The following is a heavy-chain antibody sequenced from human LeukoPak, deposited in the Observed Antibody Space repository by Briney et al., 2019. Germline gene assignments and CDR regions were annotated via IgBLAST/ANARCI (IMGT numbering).Heavy chain of an antibody. J-gene: IGHJ6*02. D-gene: IGHD3-3*01. Sequence: SVKVSCKASGYTFTGYYIHWVRQAPGQGLEWMGRIIPILGIANYAQKFQGRVTITADKSTSTAYMELSSLRSEDTAVYYCAYEILGFHDFWSGYASSGMDVWGQGTTVTVSS. CDR1: GYTFTGYY. CDR3: AYEILGFHDFWSGYASSGMDV. CDR2: IIPILGIA. V-gene: IGHV1-69*02.